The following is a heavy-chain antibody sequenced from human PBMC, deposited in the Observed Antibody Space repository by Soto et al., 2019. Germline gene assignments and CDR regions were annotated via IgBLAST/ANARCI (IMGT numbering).Heavy chain of an antibody. J-gene: IGHJ4*02. Sequence: GASVKVSCKASGGTFSSYTISWVRQAPGQGLEWMGRIIPILGIANYAQKFQGRVTITADKSTSTAYMELSSLRSEDTAVYYCARSRGRGALAARPDPSGDYWGQGTLVTVSS. CDR2: IIPILGIA. CDR1: GGTFSSYT. CDR3: ARSRGRGALAARPDPSGDY. D-gene: IGHD6-6*01. V-gene: IGHV1-69*02.